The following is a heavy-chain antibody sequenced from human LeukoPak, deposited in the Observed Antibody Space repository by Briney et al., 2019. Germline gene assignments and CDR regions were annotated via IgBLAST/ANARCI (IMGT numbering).Heavy chain of an antibody. CDR2: ISGSGGST. J-gene: IGHJ4*02. V-gene: IGHV3-23*01. D-gene: IGHD3-10*01. CDR3: AKDTVNYGSGSSDY. Sequence: GGSLRLSCAASGFTFSSYAMSWVRQAPGKGLEWVSAISGSGGSTYYADSVKGRFTISRDNSKNTLYLQMNSLRAEDTAVYYCAKDTVNYGSGSSDYWGQGTLVTVSS. CDR1: GFTFSSYA.